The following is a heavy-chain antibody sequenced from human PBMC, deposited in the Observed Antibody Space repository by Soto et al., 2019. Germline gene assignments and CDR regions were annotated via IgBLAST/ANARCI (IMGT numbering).Heavy chain of an antibody. Sequence: ASVKVSCKASGGTFSSYTISWVRQAPGQGLEWMGRIIAYNGNTNYAQKFQGRVTMTTDTSTSTAYMELRSLRSDVTAVYYCARVLLWFGPQNYYYGMDVWGQGTTVTVSS. CDR2: IIAYNGNT. CDR1: GGTFSSYT. V-gene: IGHV1-18*01. D-gene: IGHD3-10*01. CDR3: ARVLLWFGPQNYYYGMDV. J-gene: IGHJ6*02.